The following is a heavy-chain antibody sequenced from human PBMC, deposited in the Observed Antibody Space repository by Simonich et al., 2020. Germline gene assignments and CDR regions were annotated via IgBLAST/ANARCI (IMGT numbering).Heavy chain of an antibody. Sequence: QVQLVESGGGVVQPGRSLRLSCAASGFTFSSYAMHWVRQAPGKGLGWGAVISYDGSNKYDADSVKGRFTIARDNSKNTLYLQMNSLRAEDTAVYYCAREDLTGDAFDIWGQGTMVTVSS. CDR1: GFTFSSYA. CDR3: AREDLTGDAFDI. D-gene: IGHD7-27*01. V-gene: IGHV3-30*07. CDR2: ISYDGSNK. J-gene: IGHJ3*02.